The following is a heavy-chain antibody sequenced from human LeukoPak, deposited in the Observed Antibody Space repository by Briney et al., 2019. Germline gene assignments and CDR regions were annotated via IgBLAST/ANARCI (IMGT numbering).Heavy chain of an antibody. J-gene: IGHJ4*02. D-gene: IGHD6-19*01. CDR2: ISPNGDKT. Sequence: PGGSLRLSCEASGFTFNTYWMHWVRQAPGKGLVWVSRISPNGDKTNYADSVKGRFTLSRDTAKNTLYLQMNSLRAEDPAVYYCVRAPGDGSYGYFDWWGQGTLVTVSS. CDR1: GFTFNTYW. CDR3: VRAPGDGSYGYFDW. V-gene: IGHV3-74*01.